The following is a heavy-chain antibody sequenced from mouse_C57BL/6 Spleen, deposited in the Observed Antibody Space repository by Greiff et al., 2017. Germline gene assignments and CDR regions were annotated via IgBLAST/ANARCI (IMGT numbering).Heavy chain of an antibody. CDR3: ARPFLYYYGSSYGFAY. D-gene: IGHD1-1*01. J-gene: IGHJ3*01. CDR2: INPNNGGT. V-gene: IGHV1-26*01. Sequence: VQLQQSGPELVKPGASVKISCKASGYTFTDYYMNWVKQSHGKSLEWIGDINPNNGGTSYNQKFKGKATLTVDKSSSTAYMELRSLTSEDSAVYYCARPFLYYYGSSYGFAYWGQGTLVTVSA. CDR1: GYTFTDYY.